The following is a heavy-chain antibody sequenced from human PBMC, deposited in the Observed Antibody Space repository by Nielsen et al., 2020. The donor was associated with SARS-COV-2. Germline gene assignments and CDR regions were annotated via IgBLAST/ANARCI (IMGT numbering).Heavy chain of an antibody. V-gene: IGHV3-9*01. J-gene: IGHJ3*02. D-gene: IGHD2-15*01. CDR3: AREVADAFDI. Sequence: SLKISCAASGFTFDDYAMHWVRQAPGKGLEWVSGISWNSGSIGYADSVKGRFTISRDNAKNSLYLQMNSLRAEDTAVYYCAREVADAFDIWGQGTMVTVSS. CDR2: ISWNSGSI. CDR1: GFTFDDYA.